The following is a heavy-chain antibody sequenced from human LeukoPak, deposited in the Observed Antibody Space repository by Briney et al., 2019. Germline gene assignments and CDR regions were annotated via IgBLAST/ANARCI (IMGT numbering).Heavy chain of an antibody. Sequence: GASVKISCKASGYTFTSYYMHWVRQAPGQGLEWMGFINPSGGSTVYAQKFQGRVTMTRDTSTSTVYMELSSLRSEDTAVYYCARNVGSGFDYWGQGTLVTVSS. CDR1: GYTFTSYY. CDR3: ARNVGSGFDY. J-gene: IGHJ4*02. CDR2: INPSGGST. D-gene: IGHD1-26*01. V-gene: IGHV1-46*01.